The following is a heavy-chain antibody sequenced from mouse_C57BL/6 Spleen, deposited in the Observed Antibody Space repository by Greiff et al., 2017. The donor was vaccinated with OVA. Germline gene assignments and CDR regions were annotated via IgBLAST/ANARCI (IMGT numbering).Heavy chain of an antibody. CDR2: ILPSIGRT. CDR1: DSEVFPIAY. J-gene: IGHJ1*03. Sequence: QVQLKESGSELRSPGSSVKLSCKDFDSEVFPIAYMSWVRQKPGHGFEWIGGILPSIGRTIYGEKFEDKATLDADTLSNTAYLELNSLTSEDSAIYYCARGNYSKGDWYFDVWGTGTTVTVSS. CDR3: ARGNYSKGDWYFDV. V-gene: IGHV15-2*01. D-gene: IGHD2-5*01.